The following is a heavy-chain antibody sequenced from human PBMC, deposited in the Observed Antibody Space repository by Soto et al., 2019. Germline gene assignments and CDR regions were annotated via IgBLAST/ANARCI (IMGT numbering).Heavy chain of an antibody. J-gene: IGHJ6*04. D-gene: IGHD3-22*01. CDR1: GDSISSGSYY. CDR2: IYYTGST. Sequence: LSLTCIVSGDSISSGSYYWGWIRQPPGKGLEWIGSIYYTGSTNYNPSLKSRVNISADTSKNQFSLRLSSVTAADTAVYYCARRVDFGNGYYTAPLDVWGKGTTVTVSS. CDR3: ARRVDFGNGYYTAPLDV. V-gene: IGHV4-39*01.